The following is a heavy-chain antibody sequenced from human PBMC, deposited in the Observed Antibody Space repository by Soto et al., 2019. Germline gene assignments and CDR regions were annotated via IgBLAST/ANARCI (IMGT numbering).Heavy chain of an antibody. D-gene: IGHD4-17*01. CDR1: GFTFGTYT. CDR3: ATDRVPDSGWHLDY. CDR2: IGGSGSRT. V-gene: IGHV3-23*01. J-gene: IGHJ4*02. Sequence: EVQLLESGGGLVQPGGSLTLSCSASGFTFGTYTINWVRQAPGKGLEWVSGIGGSGSRTYYADSMKGRVTISRDNSKNTLFLQMNSLGPQDTALYYCATDRVPDSGWHLDYWGQGTLVTVSS.